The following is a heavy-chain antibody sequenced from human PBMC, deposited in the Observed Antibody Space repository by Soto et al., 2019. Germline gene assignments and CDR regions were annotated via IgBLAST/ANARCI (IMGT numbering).Heavy chain of an antibody. D-gene: IGHD2-15*01. CDR1: GFTFSSYS. Sequence: GGSLRLSCAASGFTFSSYSMNWVRQAQGKGLEWVSYISSSSSTIYYADSVKGRFTISRDNAKNSLYLQMNSLRAEDTAVYYCARDCSGGSCYSGVYYYYMDVWGKGTTVTVSS. V-gene: IGHV3-48*01. CDR2: ISSSSSTI. J-gene: IGHJ6*03. CDR3: ARDCSGGSCYSGVYYYYMDV.